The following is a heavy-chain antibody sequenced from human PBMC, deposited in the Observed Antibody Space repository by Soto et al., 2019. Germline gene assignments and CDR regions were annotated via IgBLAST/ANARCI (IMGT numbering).Heavy chain of an antibody. Sequence: GESLKISCKGSGYSFTSYWIGWVRQMPGKGLEWMGSIYPGDSDTRYSPSFQGQVTISADKSISTAYLQWSSLKASDTAMYYCARQGAGGSWRPHAWFDPWGQGTLVTVSS. CDR1: GYSFTSYW. V-gene: IGHV5-51*01. D-gene: IGHD2-15*01. CDR2: IYPGDSDT. J-gene: IGHJ5*02. CDR3: ARQGAGGSWRPHAWFDP.